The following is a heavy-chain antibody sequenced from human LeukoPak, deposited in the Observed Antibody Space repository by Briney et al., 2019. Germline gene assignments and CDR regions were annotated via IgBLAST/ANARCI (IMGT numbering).Heavy chain of an antibody. Sequence: SVKVSCKASGGTFSSYAISWVRQAPGQGLEWMGRIIPIFGTANYAQKFKGRVTITTDESTSTAYMELSSLRSEDTAVYYCARDGKYYYDSSGYSSIDYWGQGTLVTVSS. CDR2: IIPIFGTA. J-gene: IGHJ4*02. D-gene: IGHD3-22*01. CDR3: ARDGKYYYDSSGYSSIDY. V-gene: IGHV1-69*05. CDR1: GGTFSSYA.